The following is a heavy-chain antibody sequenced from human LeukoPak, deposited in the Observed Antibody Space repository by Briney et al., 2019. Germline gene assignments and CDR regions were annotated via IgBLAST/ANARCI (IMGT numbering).Heavy chain of an antibody. Sequence: GGSLRLSCVASGFTFSSYSMNWVRQAPGKGLEWVSSISSSSSYIYYADSVKGRFTISRDNSKNTLYLQMNSLRAEDTAVYYCAKDGIAVAPAVFDYWGQGTLVTVSS. J-gene: IGHJ4*02. CDR3: AKDGIAVAPAVFDY. V-gene: IGHV3-21*01. D-gene: IGHD6-19*01. CDR2: ISSSSSYI. CDR1: GFTFSSYS.